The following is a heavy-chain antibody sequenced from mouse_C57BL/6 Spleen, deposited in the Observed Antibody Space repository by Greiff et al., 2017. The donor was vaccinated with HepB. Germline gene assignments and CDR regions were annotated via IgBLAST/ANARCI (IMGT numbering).Heavy chain of an antibody. V-gene: IGHV1-69*01. Sequence: VQLQQSGAELVMPGASVKLSCKASGYTFTSYWMHWVKQRPGQGLEWIGEIDPSDSYTNYNQKFKGKSTLTVDNSSSTAYMQLSSLTSEDSAVYYCARGHYYGSSYDYYAMDYWGQGTSVTVSS. CDR1: GYTFTSYW. CDR3: ARGHYYGSSYDYYAMDY. D-gene: IGHD1-1*01. J-gene: IGHJ4*01. CDR2: IDPSDSYT.